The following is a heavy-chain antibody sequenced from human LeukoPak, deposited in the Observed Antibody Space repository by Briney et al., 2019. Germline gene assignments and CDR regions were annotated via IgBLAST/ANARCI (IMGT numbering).Heavy chain of an antibody. CDR2: ISGSGDST. CDR1: GLTFSTSG. D-gene: IGHD3-3*01. Sequence: GGSLRLSCTASGLTFSTSGFSWVRQAPGKGLEWVSAISGSGDSTYYADSVKGRFTVSRDNFKNKLYLQMNSLRAEDTAVYYCAKDSFTIFGVVNYFDYWGQGTLVTVSS. J-gene: IGHJ4*02. V-gene: IGHV3-23*01. CDR3: AKDSFTIFGVVNYFDY.